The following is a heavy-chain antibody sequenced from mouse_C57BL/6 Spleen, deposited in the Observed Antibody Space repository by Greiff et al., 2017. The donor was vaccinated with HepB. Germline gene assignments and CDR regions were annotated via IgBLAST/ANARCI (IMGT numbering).Heavy chain of an antibody. V-gene: IGHV1-53*01. J-gene: IGHJ4*01. CDR2: INPSNGGT. CDR3: ARGLFMGDAMDY. D-gene: IGHD1-2*01. CDR1: GYTFTSYW. Sequence: QVQLKQPGTELVKPGASVKLSCKASGYTFTSYWMHWVKQRPGQGLEWIGNINPSNGGTNSNEKFKSKATLTVDKSSRTAYMQLSSLKYEDSSVYYCARGLFMGDAMDYWGQGTSVTVSS.